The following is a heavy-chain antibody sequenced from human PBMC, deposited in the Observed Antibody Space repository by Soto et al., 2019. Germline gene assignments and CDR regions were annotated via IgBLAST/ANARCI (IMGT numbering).Heavy chain of an antibody. Sequence: QVQLVESGGGVVQPGGSLRLSCAASGLTFSRYAIHWVRQAPGKGLEWVALIWYDGNEKYNADSVKGLFTISRDNSKNAMYLQMNSLRAEDTAVYYCAREDLGGMGLDACDVWGQGTMVTVSS. CDR2: IWYDGNEK. D-gene: IGHD1-20*01. J-gene: IGHJ3*01. CDR1: GLTFSRYA. CDR3: AREDLGGMGLDACDV. V-gene: IGHV3-33*01.